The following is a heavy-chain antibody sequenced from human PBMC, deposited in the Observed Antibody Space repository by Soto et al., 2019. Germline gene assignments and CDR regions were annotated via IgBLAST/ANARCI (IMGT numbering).Heavy chain of an antibody. CDR2: IYTSGST. Sequence: QVQLQESGPGLVKPSETLSLTCTVSGGSISSYYWSWIRQPAGKGLEWIGRIYTSGSTNYNPSLKSRVTMSVDTSKNQFSRKLSSVTAADTAVYYCARDRAPNDDILTRYYYYGMDVWGQGTTVTVSS. J-gene: IGHJ6*02. CDR3: ARDRAPNDDILTRYYYYGMDV. V-gene: IGHV4-4*07. D-gene: IGHD3-9*01. CDR1: GGSISSYY.